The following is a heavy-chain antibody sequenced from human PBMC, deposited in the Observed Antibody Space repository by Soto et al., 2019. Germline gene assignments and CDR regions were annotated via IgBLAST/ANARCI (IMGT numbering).Heavy chain of an antibody. J-gene: IGHJ4*02. V-gene: IGHV3-23*01. CDR3: ATDRYCENYGCHRSLH. CDR1: GVTLGSYA. D-gene: IGHD3-9*01. Sequence: LRLSCAVSGVTLGSYALSWVRQAPGKGLEWVSGITVGGTDTSYADSVAGRFVISRDTSRNTLYLQMHSLRVEDTAIYYCATDRYCENYGCHRSLHWGQGTQVTVSS. CDR2: ITVGGTDT.